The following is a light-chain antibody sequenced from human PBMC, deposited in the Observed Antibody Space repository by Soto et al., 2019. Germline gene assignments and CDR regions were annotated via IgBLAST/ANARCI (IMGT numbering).Light chain of an antibody. CDR2: DVS. Sequence: QSALTQAASVSGSPGQSITISCTGTSSDVGGYNYVSWYQQHPGKAPKLMIYDVSNRPSGVSNRFSGSKSGNTASLTISGLQAEDEADYYCSSYTSSSTRCVFGTGTKVTVL. V-gene: IGLV2-14*01. J-gene: IGLJ1*01. CDR1: SSDVGGYNY. CDR3: SSYTSSSTRCV.